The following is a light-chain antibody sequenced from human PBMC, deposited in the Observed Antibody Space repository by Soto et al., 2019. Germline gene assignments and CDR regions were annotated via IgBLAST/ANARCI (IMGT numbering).Light chain of an antibody. CDR3: RQYGSPPPIN. CDR1: QSVSSSY. CDR2: GAS. V-gene: IGKV3-20*01. J-gene: IGKJ3*01. Sequence: EIVLTQSPGTLSLSPGERATLSCRASQSVSSSYLAWYQQKPGQAPRLLIYGASSRATGIPDRFSGSGSGTDFPLFISRREPEDFPVYYCRQYGSPPPINFGHGTKVDIK.